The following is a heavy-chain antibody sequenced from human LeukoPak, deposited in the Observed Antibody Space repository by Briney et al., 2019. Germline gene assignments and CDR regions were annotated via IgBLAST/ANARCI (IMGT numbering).Heavy chain of an antibody. Sequence: GGSLRLSCAASGFTFSSYAMHWVRQAPGKGLEWVAVISYDGSNKYYADSVKGRFTISRDNAKNTLYLQMNSLRAEDTAVYYCARGYYDSSGYFIDAFDIWGQGTMVTVSS. J-gene: IGHJ3*02. CDR3: ARGYYDSSGYFIDAFDI. V-gene: IGHV3-30*04. D-gene: IGHD3-22*01. CDR1: GFTFSSYA. CDR2: ISYDGSNK.